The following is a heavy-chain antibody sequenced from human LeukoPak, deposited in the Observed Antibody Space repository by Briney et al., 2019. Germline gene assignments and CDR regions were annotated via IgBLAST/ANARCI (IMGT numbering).Heavy chain of an antibody. V-gene: IGHV3-11*04. J-gene: IGHJ4*02. CDR1: GFTFSDYY. CDR2: ISSSGSTI. D-gene: IGHD1-7*01. Sequence: GGSLRLSCAASGFTFSDYYMSWIRQAPGKGLEWVSYISSSGSTIYYADSVKGRFTISRDNSQSTLYLQMNSLRREDTALYYCAKNRVVFNWNYAYYFDNWGQGTLVTVSS. CDR3: AKNRVVFNWNYAYYFDN.